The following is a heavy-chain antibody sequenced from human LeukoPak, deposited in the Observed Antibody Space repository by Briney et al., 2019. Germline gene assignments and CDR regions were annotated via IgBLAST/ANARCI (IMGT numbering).Heavy chain of an antibody. V-gene: IGHV1-69*13. J-gene: IGHJ3*02. Sequence: SVKVSCKASGGTFSSYAISWVRQAPGQGLEWMGGIIPIFGTANYAQKFQGRATITADESTSTAYMELSSLRSEDTAVYYCARDKAPYYYDSSGYCRAFDIWGQGTRVTVSS. CDR1: GGTFSSYA. CDR3: ARDKAPYYYDSSGYCRAFDI. CDR2: IIPIFGTA. D-gene: IGHD3-22*01.